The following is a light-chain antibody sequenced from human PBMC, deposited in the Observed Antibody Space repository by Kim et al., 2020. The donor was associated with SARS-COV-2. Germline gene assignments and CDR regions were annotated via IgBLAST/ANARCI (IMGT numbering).Light chain of an antibody. CDR2: DAS. CDR3: QQYDTLLT. J-gene: IGKJ5*01. Sequence: DIQMTQSPSSLSASVGDRVTITCQASQDISNYLNWYQQKPGKAPKLLIYDASNLETGVPSRFSGSGSGTDFTFTISSLQPEDIATYYCQQYDTLLTFGPGTRLEIK. CDR1: QDISNY. V-gene: IGKV1-33*01.